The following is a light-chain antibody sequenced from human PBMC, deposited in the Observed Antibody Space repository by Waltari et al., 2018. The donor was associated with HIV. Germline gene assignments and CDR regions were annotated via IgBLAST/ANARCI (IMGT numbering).Light chain of an antibody. CDR2: RNH. CDR3: AAWDASLHVV. CDR1: TSTIGTNT. Sequence: QSVLTQPPSASGTLGQGVTISCFGSTSTIGTNTVNWYQHLPGAAPKLIIFRNHQRPSGVPDRFSGSQSGTSAFLTITGLLSGDEATYYCAAWDASLHVVFGGGTQLTVL. V-gene: IGLV1-44*01. J-gene: IGLJ2*01.